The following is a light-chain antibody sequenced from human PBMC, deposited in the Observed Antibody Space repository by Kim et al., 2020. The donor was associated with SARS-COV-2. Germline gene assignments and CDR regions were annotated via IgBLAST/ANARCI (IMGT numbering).Light chain of an antibody. CDR2: GAS. V-gene: IGKV1D-16*01. Sequence: DIQMTQSPSSLPDSVGDRVSITCRGSQDIGTSMAWYQQRQDKAPKSLIYGASSLQSGVPSRFSGSGSGTEFTVTISSLQPEDFATYYCQQYSTYPRSFGRGTRVDIK. CDR3: QQYSTYPRS. J-gene: IGKJ4*01. CDR1: QDIGTS.